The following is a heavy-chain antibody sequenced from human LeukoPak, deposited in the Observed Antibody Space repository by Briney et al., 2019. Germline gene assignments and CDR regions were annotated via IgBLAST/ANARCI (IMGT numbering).Heavy chain of an antibody. CDR3: ARRHYDSSGYYYDAFDI. J-gene: IGHJ3*02. D-gene: IGHD3-22*01. CDR1: GGSISSSSYY. Sequence: PSETLSLTCTVSGGSISSSSYYWGWIRQPPGKGLEWIGSIYYSGSTYYNPSLKSRVTISVDTSKNQFSLKLSSVTAADMAVYYCARRHYDSSGYYYDAFDIWGQGTMVTVSS. CDR2: IYYSGST. V-gene: IGHV4-39*01.